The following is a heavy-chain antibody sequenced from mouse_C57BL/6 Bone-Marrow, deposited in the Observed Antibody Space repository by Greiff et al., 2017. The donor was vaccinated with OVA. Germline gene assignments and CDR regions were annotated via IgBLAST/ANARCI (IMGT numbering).Heavy chain of an antibody. CDR3: ARRSYYSNYEYFDV. V-gene: IGHV5-15*01. CDR1: GFTFSDYG. Sequence: EVKVVESGGGLVQPGGSLKLSCAASGFTFSDYGMAWVRQAPRKGPEWVAFISNLAYSIYYADTVTGRFTISRENAKNTLYLEMSSLRSEDAAMYYCARRSYYSNYEYFDVWGTGTTVTVYS. J-gene: IGHJ1*03. D-gene: IGHD2-5*01. CDR2: ISNLAYSI.